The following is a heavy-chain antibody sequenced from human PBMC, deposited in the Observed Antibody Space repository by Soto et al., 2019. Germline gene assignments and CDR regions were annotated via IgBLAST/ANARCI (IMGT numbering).Heavy chain of an antibody. Sequence: GGSLRLSCAASGFTFSNAWMSWVRQAPGKGLEWVGRIKSKTDGGTTDYAAPVKGRFTISRDDSKNTLYLQMNSLKTEDTAVYYCTTGVWKYYDFWSGYHPPQAWTRGFDPWGQGTLVTVSS. V-gene: IGHV3-15*01. J-gene: IGHJ5*02. CDR1: GFTFSNAW. D-gene: IGHD3-3*01. CDR3: TTGVWKYYDFWSGYHPPQAWTRGFDP. CDR2: IKSKTDGGTT.